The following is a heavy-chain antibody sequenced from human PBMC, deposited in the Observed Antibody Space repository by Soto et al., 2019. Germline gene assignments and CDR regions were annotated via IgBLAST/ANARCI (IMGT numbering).Heavy chain of an antibody. CDR3: ARTGTTAGNRGYYYGMDV. V-gene: IGHV1-18*01. Sequence: QVQLVQSGAEVKKPGASVKVSCKASGYTFTSYGISWVRQAPGQGLEWMGWISAYNGNTNYAQKLQGRVTMTTDTATNTAYMELRSLSSDDTAVYYCARTGTTAGNRGYYYGMDVWGQGTPVTVSS. D-gene: IGHD1-7*01. CDR2: ISAYNGNT. J-gene: IGHJ6*02. CDR1: GYTFTSYG.